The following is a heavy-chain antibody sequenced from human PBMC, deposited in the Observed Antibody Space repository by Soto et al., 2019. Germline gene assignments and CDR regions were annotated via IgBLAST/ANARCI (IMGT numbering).Heavy chain of an antibody. D-gene: IGHD2-15*01. J-gene: IGHJ3*02. CDR3: ARRDMGCSGRSCYDAFDI. CDR2: IYYSGST. V-gene: IGHV4-39*01. Sequence: SETLALTCSVSCGSSSSSTYYWVWIPQPPGKGLEWIGSIYYSGSTYYNPSLKSRVTISVDTSKNQFSLKLSSVSAADTAAYYCARRDMGCSGRSCYDAFDIWGHGTTVPVSS. CDR1: CGSSSSSTYY.